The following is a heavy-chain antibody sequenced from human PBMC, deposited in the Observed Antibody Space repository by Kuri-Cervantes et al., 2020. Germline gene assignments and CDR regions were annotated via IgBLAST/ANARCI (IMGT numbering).Heavy chain of an antibody. J-gene: IGHJ6*03. CDR1: GYTFISYG. D-gene: IGHD2-2*01. V-gene: IGHV1-69*05. CDR2: IIPILDTA. Sequence: SVKVSCKASGYTFISYGISWVRQAPGQGLEWMGGIIPILDTANYAQKFQGRLTITTDESTSTAYMELTSLKSDDTALYYCARYPDQFNYMDVWGKGTTVTVSS. CDR3: ARYPDQFNYMDV.